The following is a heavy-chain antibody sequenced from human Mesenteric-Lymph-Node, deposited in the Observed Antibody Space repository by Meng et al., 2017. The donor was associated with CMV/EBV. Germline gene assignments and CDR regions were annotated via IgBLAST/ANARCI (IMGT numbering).Heavy chain of an antibody. Sequence: LTCAASGFTVSTNYMSWVRQAPGKGLEWVSSISSSSSYIYYADSVKGRFTISRDNAKNSLYLQMNSLRAEDTAVYYCATRGEYCSSTSCYTGWFDPWGQGTLVTVSS. CDR2: ISSSSSYI. V-gene: IGHV3-21*01. D-gene: IGHD2-2*02. CDR1: GFTVSTNY. J-gene: IGHJ5*02. CDR3: ATRGEYCSSTSCYTGWFDP.